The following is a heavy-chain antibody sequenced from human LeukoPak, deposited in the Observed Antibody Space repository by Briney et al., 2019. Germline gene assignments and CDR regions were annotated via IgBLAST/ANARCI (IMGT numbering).Heavy chain of an antibody. J-gene: IGHJ4*02. D-gene: IGHD2-2*01. Sequence: GESLKISCQGSGYSFTTYWIGWVRQMPGKGLEWMGIIYPGDPATRYSPSFQGQVTISADKSISTAYLQWSSLKASDTAMYYCASKRGSCSSNSCSPYYFDYWGQGTLVSVSS. CDR2: IYPGDPAT. V-gene: IGHV5-51*01. CDR1: GYSFTTYW. CDR3: ASKRGSCSSNSCSPYYFDY.